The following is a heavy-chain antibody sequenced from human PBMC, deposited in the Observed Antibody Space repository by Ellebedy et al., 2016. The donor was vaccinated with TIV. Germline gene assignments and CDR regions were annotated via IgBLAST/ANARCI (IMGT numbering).Heavy chain of an antibody. V-gene: IGHV4-34*01. D-gene: IGHD3-22*01. Sequence: SQTLSLTCAVYGGSFTGYYYSWIRQPPGKGLEWIGEINQSGSATYNPSLKGRVTISVDMSKNQFSLRLTSVTAADTAVYHCARDGAYGDYSPGYYGMDVWGQGTMVTVSS. J-gene: IGHJ6*02. CDR2: INQSGSA. CDR3: ARDGAYGDYSPGYYGMDV. CDR1: GGSFTGYY.